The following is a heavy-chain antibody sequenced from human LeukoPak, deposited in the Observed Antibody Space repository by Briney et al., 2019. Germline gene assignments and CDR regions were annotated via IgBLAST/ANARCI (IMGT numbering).Heavy chain of an antibody. J-gene: IGHJ4*02. CDR2: ISYDGSNK. V-gene: IGHV3-30*03. CDR1: GFTFSSYG. CDR3: ARDYYDSSGYYPWGY. D-gene: IGHD3-22*01. Sequence: GGSLRLSCAASGFTFSSYGMHWVRQAPGKGLEWVAVISYDGSNKYYADSVKGRFTISRDNSKNTLYLQMNSLRAEDTAVYYCARDYYDSSGYYPWGYWGQGTLVTVSS.